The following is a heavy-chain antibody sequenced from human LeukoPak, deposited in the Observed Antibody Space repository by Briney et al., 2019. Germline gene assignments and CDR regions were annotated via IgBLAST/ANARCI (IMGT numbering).Heavy chain of an antibody. Sequence: GESLKISCKASGYTFSTYCIAWVRQMPGKGLEWMGIIYPSDSETRYSPSFQGQVTISVDKSITTAYLQWRSLKASDTATYYCARRRAATTIYHYSMDFWGHGTTVIVSS. V-gene: IGHV5-51*01. CDR1: GYTFSTYC. CDR2: IYPSDSET. CDR3: ARRRAATTIYHYSMDF. D-gene: IGHD5/OR15-5a*01. J-gene: IGHJ6*02.